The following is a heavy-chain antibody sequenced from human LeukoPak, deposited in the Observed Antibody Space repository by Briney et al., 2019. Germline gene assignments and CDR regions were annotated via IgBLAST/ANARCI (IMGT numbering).Heavy chain of an antibody. Sequence: GGSLRLSFAASGFTFSSCAMSWVRPAQGKGLEWVSATSGSGGSTYYASSVKGRFTLSRHNSKNTLYLQVNSLRTADTSVSYCANGNSPLVWVLGWGQRTLVTVS. CDR3: ANGNSPLVWVLG. CDR2: TSGSGGST. J-gene: IGHJ4*02. V-gene: IGHV3-23*01. D-gene: IGHD1-1*01. CDR1: GFTFSSCA.